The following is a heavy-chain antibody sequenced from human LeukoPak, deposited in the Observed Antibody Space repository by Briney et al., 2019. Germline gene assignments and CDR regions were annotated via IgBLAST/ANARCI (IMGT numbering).Heavy chain of an antibody. CDR1: GYTLTRYD. V-gene: IGHV1-8*03. D-gene: IGHD6-6*01. CDR3: ARTWYTSSYYYYMDV. CDR2: MAPDSGAT. Sequence: GASVKVSCKASGYTLTRYDINWVRQAAGQGLEWMAWMAPDSGATVYAPQFQGRVTISRNTSISTAYLELSGLESKDTAVYFCARTWYTSSYYYYMDVWGKGTTVTVSS. J-gene: IGHJ6*03.